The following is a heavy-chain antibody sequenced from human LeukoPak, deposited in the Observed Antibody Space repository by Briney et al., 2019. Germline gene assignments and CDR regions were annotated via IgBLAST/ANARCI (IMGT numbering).Heavy chain of an antibody. CDR3: AKGPLGVAANFDY. J-gene: IGHJ4*02. CDR2: ISYDGSNK. Sequence: PGKSLRLSCAASGFTLSSSGMHWVRQGPGKGLEWGAVISYDGSNKYYADSVKGRFTISRDNSKNTLYLQMNSLRAEDTAVYYCAKGPLGVAANFDYWGQGTLVTVSS. V-gene: IGHV3-30*18. D-gene: IGHD6-19*01. CDR1: GFTLSSSG.